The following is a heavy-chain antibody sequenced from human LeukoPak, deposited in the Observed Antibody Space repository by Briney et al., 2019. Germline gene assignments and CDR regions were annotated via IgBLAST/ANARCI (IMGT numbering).Heavy chain of an antibody. CDR1: GYAFTDYY. V-gene: IGHV1-2*04. CDR3: ARTRYSSGWYRTFHFDY. Sequence: ASVKVSCKTSGYAFTDYYMHWVRQAPGQGLEWMGWINPNSGGTNYAQKFQGWVTMTRDTSISTAYMELSRLRSDDTAVYYCARTRYSSGWYRTFHFDYWGQGTLVTVSS. D-gene: IGHD6-19*01. CDR2: INPNSGGT. J-gene: IGHJ4*02.